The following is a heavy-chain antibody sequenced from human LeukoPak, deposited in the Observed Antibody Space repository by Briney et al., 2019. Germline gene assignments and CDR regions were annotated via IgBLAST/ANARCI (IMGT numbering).Heavy chain of an antibody. V-gene: IGHV3-53*01. CDR3: ARDPDYYDSSVDY. CDR2: IYSGGST. Sequence: GGSLRLSCAASGFTVSSNYMSWVRQAPGKGLEWVSVIYSGGSTYYADSVKGRFTISRDNSKNTLYLQMNSLRAEDTAVCYCARDPDYYDSSVDYWGQGTLVTVSS. CDR1: GFTVSSNY. D-gene: IGHD3-22*01. J-gene: IGHJ4*02.